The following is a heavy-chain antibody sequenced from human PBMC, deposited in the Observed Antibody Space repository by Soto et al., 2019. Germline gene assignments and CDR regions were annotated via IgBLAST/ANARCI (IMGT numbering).Heavy chain of an antibody. Sequence: SETLSLTCTVSGGSISSYYWSWIRQPPGKGLEWIGYIYYSGSTNYNPSLKSRVTISVDTSKNQFSLKLSSVTAADTAVYYCARLHYDILTGYRGGMDVWGQGTTVTVSS. CDR3: ARLHYDILTGYRGGMDV. D-gene: IGHD3-9*01. J-gene: IGHJ6*02. CDR1: GGSISSYY. V-gene: IGHV4-59*08. CDR2: IYYSGST.